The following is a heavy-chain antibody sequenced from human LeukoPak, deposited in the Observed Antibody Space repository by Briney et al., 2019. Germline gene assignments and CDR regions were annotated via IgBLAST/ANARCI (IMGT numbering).Heavy chain of an antibody. V-gene: IGHV6-1*01. J-gene: IGHJ5*02. CDR1: GDSVSSNIAA. CDR3: AREAPRFDP. CDR2: TYYRSKWGN. Sequence: SQTLSLTCAISGDSVSSNIAAWNWIRQSPSRGLEWLGRTYYRSKWGNDYAASVKSRITISADTFKNQFSLHLNSVTPEDTAVYYCAREAPRFDPRGQGTLVTVSS.